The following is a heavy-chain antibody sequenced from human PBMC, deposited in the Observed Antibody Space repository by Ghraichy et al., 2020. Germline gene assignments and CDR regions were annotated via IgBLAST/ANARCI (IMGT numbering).Heavy chain of an antibody. CDR3: TSRPYHDRTGYYVN. Sequence: SVKVSCKASGDTFTNSAISWVRQTPGQGLEWIGGIIPLIDLANYAPNFQGRVTITADGATSTAYMELRSLRSDDTALYYCTSRPYHDRTGYYVNWGQGTLVTVSS. V-gene: IGHV1-69*10. CDR2: IIPLIDLA. CDR1: GDTFTNSA. J-gene: IGHJ1*01. D-gene: IGHD3-22*01.